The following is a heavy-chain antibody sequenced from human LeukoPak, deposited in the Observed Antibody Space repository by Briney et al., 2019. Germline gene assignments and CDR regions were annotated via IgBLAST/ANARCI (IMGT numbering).Heavy chain of an antibody. CDR3: ARDQYSSSIDY. CDR1: GFTVSSNY. Sequence: GGSLRLSCAAFGFTVSSNYMSWVRQAPGKGLEWVSSISSSSSYIYYADSVKGRFTISRDNAKNSLYLQMNSLRAEDTAVYYCARDQYSSSIDYWGQGTLVTVSS. J-gene: IGHJ4*02. V-gene: IGHV3-21*01. D-gene: IGHD6-6*01. CDR2: ISSSSSYI.